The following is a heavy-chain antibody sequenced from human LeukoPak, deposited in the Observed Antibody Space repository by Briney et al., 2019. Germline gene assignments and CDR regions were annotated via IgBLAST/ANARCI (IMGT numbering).Heavy chain of an antibody. CDR1: GGTFSSYA. CDR2: IITIFGTA. V-gene: IGHV1-69*06. Sequence: ASVKVSCKASGGTFSSYAISWVRQAPGQGLEWMGGIITIFGTANYAQKFQGRVTITADKSTSTAYMELSSLRSEDTAVYYCARVLYYYVWDNYYYMDVWGKGTTVTVSS. J-gene: IGHJ6*03. CDR3: ARVLYYYVWDNYYYMDV. D-gene: IGHD3-10*02.